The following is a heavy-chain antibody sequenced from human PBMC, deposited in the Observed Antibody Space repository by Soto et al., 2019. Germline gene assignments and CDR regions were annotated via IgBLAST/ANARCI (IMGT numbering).Heavy chain of an antibody. J-gene: IGHJ4*02. CDR2: IYWDDDK. Sequence: GLDLEWLALIYWDDDKRYSPSLKSRLTITKDTSKNQVVLTMTNMDPVDTATYYCAHRRIAMVLWGQGTLVTVSS. CDR3: AHRRIAMVL. D-gene: IGHD5-18*01. V-gene: IGHV2-5*02.